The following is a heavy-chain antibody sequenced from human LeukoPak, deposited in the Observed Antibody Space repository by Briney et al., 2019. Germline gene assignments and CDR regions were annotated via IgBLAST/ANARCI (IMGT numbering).Heavy chain of an antibody. CDR3: ARRSQAGGTGIGY. J-gene: IGHJ4*02. CDR2: MNPNSGNT. D-gene: IGHD6-19*01. V-gene: IGHV1-8*01. CDR1: GYTFTSYD. Sequence: ASVKVSCKASGYTFTSYDINWVRQATGQGLVWMGWMNPNSGNTGYAQKFQGRVTMTRNTSKSTAYMELSSLRSEDTAVYYCARRSQAGGTGIGYWGQGTLVTVSS.